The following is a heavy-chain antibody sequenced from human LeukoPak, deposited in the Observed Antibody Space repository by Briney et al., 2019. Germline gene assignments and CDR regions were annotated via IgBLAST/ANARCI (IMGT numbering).Heavy chain of an antibody. J-gene: IGHJ4*02. Sequence: GGSLRLSCAASGFTFSSYAMSWVRQAPGKGLEWVSAISGSGGSTYYADSVKGRFTISRDNSKDTLYLQMNSLRAEDTAVYYCAKDMRFDWTPYYFDYWGQGTLVTVSS. CDR3: AKDMRFDWTPYYFDY. CDR1: GFTFSSYA. V-gene: IGHV3-23*01. D-gene: IGHD3-9*01. CDR2: ISGSGGST.